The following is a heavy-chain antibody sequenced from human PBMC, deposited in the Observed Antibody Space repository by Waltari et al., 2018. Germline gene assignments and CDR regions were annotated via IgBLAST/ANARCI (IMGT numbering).Heavy chain of an antibody. V-gene: IGHV3-20*03. CDR3: ARDYYYDSSGYYGLDP. Sequence: EVQVVESGGGVVRPGGPRASPVTALGFPFTNFGLAWVRQGPGKGLEWVCGIHWNGDSARYADSVKGRFTISRDNAENSLHLQMNSLTAEDTALYFCARDYYYDSSGYYGLDPWGQGTLVTVS. J-gene: IGHJ5*02. CDR2: IHWNGDSA. CDR1: GFPFTNFG. D-gene: IGHD3-22*01.